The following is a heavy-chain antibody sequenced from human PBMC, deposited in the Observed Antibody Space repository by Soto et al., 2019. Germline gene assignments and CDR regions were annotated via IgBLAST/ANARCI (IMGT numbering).Heavy chain of an antibody. V-gene: IGHV4-39*01. CDR3: ARHEGNGNVWPLDY. Sequence: KASETLSLTCTVSGDSIGTTHSYWAWIRQSPGKGLEWIGNIHYSGSTYYMPSLRSRVTLSVDTSKNQFSLRLTSVTAEDTAVYYCARHEGNGNVWPLDYWGQGILVTVS. D-gene: IGHD2-8*01. CDR1: GDSIGTTHSY. J-gene: IGHJ4*02. CDR2: IHYSGST.